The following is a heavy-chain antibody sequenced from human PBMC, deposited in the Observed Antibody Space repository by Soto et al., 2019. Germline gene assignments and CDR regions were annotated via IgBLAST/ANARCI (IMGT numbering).Heavy chain of an antibody. V-gene: IGHV4-34*01. CDR1: GESFSAYY. CDR2: IHHTGDT. Sequence: QVHVQQWGAGLLKPSETLSLTCGVYGESFSAYYWNWIRQSPGKGLEWIVDIHHTGDTKYNPSLKSRLTLSVETSKNRFSLKLTSVTAAVTAVYYCVRFEERSPGSGPLADYWGQGTLVTVSS. CDR3: VRFEERSPGSGPLADY. D-gene: IGHD3-10*01. J-gene: IGHJ4*02.